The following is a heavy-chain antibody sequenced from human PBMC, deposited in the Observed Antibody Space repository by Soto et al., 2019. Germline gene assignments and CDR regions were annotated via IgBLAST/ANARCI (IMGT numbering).Heavy chain of an antibody. D-gene: IGHD2-15*01. J-gene: IGHJ3*02. CDR3: AKSVRYCLGSSCSPEAFDI. CDR2: ISFDGSNE. V-gene: IGHV3-30*18. Sequence: QVQLVESGGGVVQPGRSLRLSCAASGFSFSDSGMHWVRQPPGKGLEWVAAISFDGSNEFYAGSVKDRFTISRDNSKNTLYLQMNSLRAEDKAVYYCAKSVRYCLGSSCSPEAFDIWGQGTVVSVSS. CDR1: GFSFSDSG.